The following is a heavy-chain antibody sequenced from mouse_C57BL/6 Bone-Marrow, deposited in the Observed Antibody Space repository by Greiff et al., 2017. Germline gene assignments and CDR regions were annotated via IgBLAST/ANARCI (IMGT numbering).Heavy chain of an antibody. J-gene: IGHJ4*01. Sequence: EVKLQESGGGLVKPGGSLKLSCAASGFTFSSYAMSWVRQTPEKRLEWVATISDGGSYTYYPDNVKGRFTISRDNAKNNLYLQMSHLKSEDTAMYYCAIDPSMITMGAYYAMDYWGQGTSVTVSS. D-gene: IGHD2-4*01. CDR2: ISDGGSYT. CDR3: AIDPSMITMGAYYAMDY. CDR1: GFTFSSYA. V-gene: IGHV5-4*01.